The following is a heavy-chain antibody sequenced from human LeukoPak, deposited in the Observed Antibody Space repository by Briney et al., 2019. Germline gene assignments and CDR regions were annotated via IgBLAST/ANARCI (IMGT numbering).Heavy chain of an antibody. CDR2: ISGSGGST. D-gene: IGHD3-3*01. CDR1: GFTFSSYA. Sequence: GGSLRLSCAASGFTFSSYAMSWVRQAPGKGLEWVSAISGSGGSTYYADSVKGRFTISRDNSKNTLYLQMNSLRAEDTAVYYCAKVRGGFLEWSPGMFDPGGQGPLVTVSS. V-gene: IGHV3-23*01. J-gene: IGHJ5*02. CDR3: AKVRGGFLEWSPGMFDP.